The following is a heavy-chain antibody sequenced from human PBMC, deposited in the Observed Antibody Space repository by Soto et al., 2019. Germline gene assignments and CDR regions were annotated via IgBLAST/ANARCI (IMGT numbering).Heavy chain of an antibody. D-gene: IGHD3-3*01. J-gene: IGHJ4*02. CDR3: VRRGYETGWYFGQ. Sequence: GGSLRLSCAASGFTFYRYDMFWVRQTPRRGLEWVSFISGSGGRTEYGDFVRGRFTVSRDNAENTLSLQMNRLAVEDTAVYYWVRRGYETGWYFGQWGQGIVVTVSS. CDR1: GFTFYRYD. CDR2: ISGSGGRT. V-gene: IGHV3-23*02.